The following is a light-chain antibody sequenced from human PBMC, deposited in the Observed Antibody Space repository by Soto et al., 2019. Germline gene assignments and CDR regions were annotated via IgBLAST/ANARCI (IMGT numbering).Light chain of an antibody. V-gene: IGKV4-1*01. CDR1: RSISYSSNNENY. CDR2: WAS. Sequence: DIVLTQSPDSLAVSLGERATIYCKSSRSISYSSNNENYLAWYQQKPGQPPKLLISWASTRAAGVPDRFSGSGSRTDFTLTISSLQAEDVAVYYCQRYHSSLTFGGGTKVEIK. J-gene: IGKJ4*01. CDR3: QRYHSSLT.